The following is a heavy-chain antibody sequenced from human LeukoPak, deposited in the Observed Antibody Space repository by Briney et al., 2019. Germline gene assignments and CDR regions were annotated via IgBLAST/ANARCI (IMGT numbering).Heavy chain of an antibody. CDR2: ISWDDTII. CDR3: ARDYVAVADY. CDR1: GFNFSIYW. V-gene: IGHV3-74*03. D-gene: IGHD6-19*01. Sequence: PGGSLRLSCAASGFNFSIYWMHWVRQAPGKGLVWVSLISWDDTIIKYADSVKGRFTISRDNAKNSLYLQMNSLRAEDTAVYYCARDYVAVADYWGQGTLVTVSS. J-gene: IGHJ4*02.